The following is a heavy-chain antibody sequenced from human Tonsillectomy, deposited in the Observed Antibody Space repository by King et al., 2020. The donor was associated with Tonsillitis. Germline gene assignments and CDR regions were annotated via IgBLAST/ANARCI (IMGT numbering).Heavy chain of an antibody. J-gene: IGHJ4*02. CDR1: GASISSYY. D-gene: IGHD2-2*02. CDR3: ARVYGGSAFDH. V-gene: IGHV4-4*07. CDR2: IHTSGST. Sequence: LQLQESGPGLVKPSETLSLTCTVSGASISSYYWSWIRQPAGKGLELIGRIHTSGSTNYNPSLKSRVTMSLDTSKSQFSLKLASVTAADTAVYYCARVYGGSAFDHWGQGTLATVSS.